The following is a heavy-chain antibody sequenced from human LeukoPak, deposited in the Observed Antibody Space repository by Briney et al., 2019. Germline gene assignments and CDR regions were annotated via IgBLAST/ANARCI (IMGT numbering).Heavy chain of an antibody. CDR2: IKQDGSEK. D-gene: IGHD6-19*01. V-gene: IGHV3-7*01. J-gene: IGHJ4*02. Sequence: GGSLRLSCAASGFTFSNYWMSWVRQAPGKGLEWVANIKQDGSEKYYVDSVKGRFTISRDNAKNSLYLQMNSLRAEGTAVYYCAREAWLLRDYWGQGTLVTVSS. CDR1: GFTFSNYW. CDR3: AREAWLLRDY.